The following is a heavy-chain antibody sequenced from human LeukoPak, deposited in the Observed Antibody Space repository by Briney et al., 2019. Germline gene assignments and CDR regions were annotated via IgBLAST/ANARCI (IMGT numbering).Heavy chain of an antibody. CDR2: IYSGGST. D-gene: IGHD2-15*01. V-gene: IGHV3-53*01. J-gene: IGHJ4*02. CDR3: AKEKKSGGWPLDY. Sequence: PGGSLRLSCAASGFTVSSNYMNWVRQAPGKGLEWVSVIYSGGSTYYADSVKSRFTISRDNSKNTMSLQLNSLRADDTAVYYCAKEKKSGGWPLDYWGQGALVTVSS. CDR1: GFTVSSNY.